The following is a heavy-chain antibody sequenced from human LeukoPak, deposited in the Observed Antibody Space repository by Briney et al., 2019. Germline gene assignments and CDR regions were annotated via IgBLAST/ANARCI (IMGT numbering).Heavy chain of an antibody. CDR2: ISYDGSNK. D-gene: IGHD1-26*01. CDR3: ATTRNSGSYYFDY. V-gene: IGHV3-30-3*01. CDR1: GFTFSSYA. J-gene: IGHJ4*02. Sequence: PGGSLRLSCAASGFTFSSYAMHWVRQAPGKGLEWVAVISYDGSNKYYADSVKGRFTISRDNSKNTLYLQMNSLRAEDTAVYYCATTRNSGSYYFDYWGQGTLVTVSS.